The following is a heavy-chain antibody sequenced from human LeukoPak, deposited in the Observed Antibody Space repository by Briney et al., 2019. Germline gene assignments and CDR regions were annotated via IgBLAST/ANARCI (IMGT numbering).Heavy chain of an antibody. CDR3: ARIRDSKQLFFEAFDV. Sequence: PGGSLRLSCAASGFTFGDFAMHWVRQAPAEGLDWVAVVSYDGSDSYYAQSVRGRFTISRDNSDNTLYLQMNSLRPEDSGVYFCARIRDSKQLFFEAFDVWGQGTRITVSS. D-gene: IGHD5-24*01. V-gene: IGHV3-30-3*01. J-gene: IGHJ3*01. CDR1: GFTFGDFA. CDR2: VSYDGSDS.